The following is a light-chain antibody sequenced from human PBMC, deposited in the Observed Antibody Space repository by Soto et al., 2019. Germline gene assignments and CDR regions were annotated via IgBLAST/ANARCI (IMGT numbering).Light chain of an antibody. V-gene: IGKV3-11*01. J-gene: IGKJ4*01. CDR1: QSVGSS. Sequence: EIVLTQSPATLSLSPGERATLSCRASQSVGSSFAWYQQKPGQAPRLLNHDTSNRATDIPARFSGSGSGTDFTLTISSLEPEDFAFYYCQQRSNWSLLTFGGGTKVEIK. CDR2: DTS. CDR3: QQRSNWSLLT.